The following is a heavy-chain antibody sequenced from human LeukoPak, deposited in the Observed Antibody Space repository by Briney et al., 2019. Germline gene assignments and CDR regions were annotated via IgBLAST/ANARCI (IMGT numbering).Heavy chain of an antibody. CDR1: GFTFDYYA. D-gene: IGHD5-24*01. CDR3: AKDKRWLPSYYMDV. J-gene: IGHJ6*03. Sequence: GRSLRLSCAASGFTFDYYAMHWVRQAPGKGLEWVSGISWNSGSIGYADSVKGRFTISRDNAKNSLYLQMNSLRAEDTASYYCAKDKRWLPSYYMDVWGKGTTVTVSS. CDR2: ISWNSGSI. V-gene: IGHV3-9*01.